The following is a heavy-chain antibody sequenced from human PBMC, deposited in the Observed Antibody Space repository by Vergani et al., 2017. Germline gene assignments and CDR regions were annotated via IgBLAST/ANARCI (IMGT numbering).Heavy chain of an antibody. V-gene: IGHV4-39*01. Sequence: QVQLKESGPGLVKPSETLSLICTVSGGSINPSSSFWGWIRQSPGKGLEWIGSINYVGRTYYIPSLQSRATVFVDTSKNQFSLRLTTLTAADTAVYYCARQVWVSQGVGAFETWGRGTEVSVSS. CDR1: GGSINPSSSF. CDR2: INYVGRT. CDR3: ARQVWVSQGVGAFET. D-gene: IGHD3-16*01. J-gene: IGHJ3*02.